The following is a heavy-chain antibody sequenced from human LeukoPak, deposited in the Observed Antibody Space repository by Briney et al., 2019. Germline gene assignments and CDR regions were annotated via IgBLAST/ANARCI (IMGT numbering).Heavy chain of an antibody. CDR2: IYYSGST. D-gene: IGHD3-16*01. V-gene: IGHV4-31*03. CDR3: ARTYDQKYYGMDI. Sequence: SETLSLTCTVSGGSISSGGYYWSWIRQHPGKGLEWIGYIYYSGSTYYNPSLKSRVTISVDTSKNQFSLNLNSVSGADTALYYCARTYDQKYYGMDIWGQGTTVTVSS. CDR1: GGSISSGGYY. J-gene: IGHJ6*02.